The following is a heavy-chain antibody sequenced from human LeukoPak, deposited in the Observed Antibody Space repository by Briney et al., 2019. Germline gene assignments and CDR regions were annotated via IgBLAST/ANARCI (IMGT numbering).Heavy chain of an antibody. V-gene: IGHV1-69*05. CDR2: IIPIFGTA. CDR1: GGTFSSYA. D-gene: IGHD6-13*01. J-gene: IGHJ4*02. CDR3: ASEVAAAGLDY. Sequence: ASVKVSCKASGGTFSSYAISWVRQAPGQGLEWMGGIIPIFGTANYAQKFQGRVTITTGESTSTAYMELSSLRSEDTAVYYCASEVAAAGLDYWGQGTLVTVSS.